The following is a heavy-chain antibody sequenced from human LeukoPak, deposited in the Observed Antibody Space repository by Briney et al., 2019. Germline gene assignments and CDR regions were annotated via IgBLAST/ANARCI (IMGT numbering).Heavy chain of an antibody. CDR3: AKDPGGYCSGGSCYLY. CDR2: ISGSGGST. CDR1: GFTFSSYA. Sequence: GGSLRLSCAASGFTFSSYAMSWVRQAPGKGLDWVSAISGSGGSTYYADSVKGRFTISRDNSKNTLYLQMHSLRAEDTAVYYCAKDPGGYCSGGSCYLYWGQGTLVTVSS. J-gene: IGHJ4*02. V-gene: IGHV3-23*01. D-gene: IGHD2-15*01.